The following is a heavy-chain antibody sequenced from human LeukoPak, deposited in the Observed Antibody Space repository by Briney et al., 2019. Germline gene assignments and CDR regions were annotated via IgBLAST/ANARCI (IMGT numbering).Heavy chain of an antibody. D-gene: IGHD5-12*01. J-gene: IGHJ4*02. CDR3: AGGIVATTPFDY. V-gene: IGHV4-4*07. Sequence: SETLSLTCTVSGRSISSYYWNWIRQPAGKGLEWIGRFYAYGSTNYNPSLKSRVTISVDTSKNQFSLKLSSVTAADTAVYYCAGGIVATTPFDYWGQGTLVTVSS. CDR1: GRSISSYY. CDR2: FYAYGST.